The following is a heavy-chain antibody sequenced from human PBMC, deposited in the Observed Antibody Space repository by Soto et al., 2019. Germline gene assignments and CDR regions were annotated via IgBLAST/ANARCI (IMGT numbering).Heavy chain of an antibody. J-gene: IGHJ5*02. D-gene: IGHD6-13*01. CDR3: ARASDCSSWYCVRWFDP. Sequence: SVKVSCKASGGTFSSYAISWVRQAPGQGLEWMGGIIPIFGTANYAQKFQGRVTITADESTSTAYMELSSLRSEDTAVYYCARASDCSSWYCVRWFDPWGQGTLVTVSS. V-gene: IGHV1-69*13. CDR1: GGTFSSYA. CDR2: IIPIFGTA.